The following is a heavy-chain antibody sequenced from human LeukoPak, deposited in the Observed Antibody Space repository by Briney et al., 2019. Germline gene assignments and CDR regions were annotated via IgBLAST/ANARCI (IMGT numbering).Heavy chain of an antibody. Sequence: GGSLRLSCAASEFTFVRYAMNWVRQAPGKGLEWVSYISSSSFKIGYADSVKGRFTISRDNSKNSLYLQMDSLRVEDTAVYYCVRDPSYGSSWYYYMDVWGKGTTVIVSS. CDR3: VRDPSYGSSWYYYMDV. CDR2: ISSSSFKI. V-gene: IGHV3-48*04. D-gene: IGHD6-13*01. J-gene: IGHJ6*03. CDR1: EFTFVRYA.